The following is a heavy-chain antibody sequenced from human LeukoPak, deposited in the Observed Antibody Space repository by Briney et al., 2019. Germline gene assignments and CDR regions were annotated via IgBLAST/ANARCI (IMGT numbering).Heavy chain of an antibody. CDR1: GLTFNNYA. CDR2: MSSSGGSI. D-gene: IGHD6-13*01. Sequence: PGGSLRLACAASGLTFNNYAMSWVRQAPGKGLEWVSAMSSSGGSINYADSVKGRFTISRDNTKNTLYLQMNSLRAEDRAVYYCAKDRRRQLETHFDSWGQGTGVIVSS. CDR3: AKDRRRQLETHFDS. J-gene: IGHJ4*02. V-gene: IGHV3-23*01.